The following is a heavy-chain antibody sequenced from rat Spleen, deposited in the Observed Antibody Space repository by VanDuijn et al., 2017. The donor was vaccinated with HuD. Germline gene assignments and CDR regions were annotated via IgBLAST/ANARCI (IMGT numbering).Heavy chain of an antibody. Sequence: LEWVASITPDGSRTYYPDTVKGRFVISKDNAKNTGYLQMNNLRSEDTAIYYCTSRGSNYRNWFANWGQGTLVTVSS. CDR2: ITPDGSRT. J-gene: IGHJ3*01. CDR3: TSRGSNYRNWFAN. V-gene: IGHV5-35*01. D-gene: IGHD1-10*01.